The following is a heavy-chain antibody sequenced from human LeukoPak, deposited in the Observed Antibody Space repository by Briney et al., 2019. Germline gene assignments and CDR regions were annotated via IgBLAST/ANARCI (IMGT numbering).Heavy chain of an antibody. V-gene: IGHV1-2*06. Sequence: GASVKVSCKASGYTFTGYYMHWVRQAPGQGLEWMGRINPNSGGTNYAQEFQGRVTMTRDTSISTAYMELSRLRSDDAAVYYCAARGYRYADPIDYWGQGTLVTVSS. J-gene: IGHJ4*02. CDR2: INPNSGGT. D-gene: IGHD5-18*01. CDR3: AARGYRYADPIDY. CDR1: GYTFTGYY.